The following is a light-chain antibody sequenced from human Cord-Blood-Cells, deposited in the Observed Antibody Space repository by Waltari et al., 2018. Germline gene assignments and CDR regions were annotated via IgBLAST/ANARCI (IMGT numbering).Light chain of an antibody. CDR2: DAS. V-gene: IGKV1-33*01. J-gene: IGKJ5*01. CDR3: QQYDNLPIT. CDR1: QDISNY. Sequence: DIQMPQSPSSLSASVGDRVTITCQASQDISNYLNWYQQKPGKAPKLLIYDASNLETGVPSRFSRSGSGTDFTFTISSLQPEDIATYYCQQYDNLPITFGQGTRLEIK.